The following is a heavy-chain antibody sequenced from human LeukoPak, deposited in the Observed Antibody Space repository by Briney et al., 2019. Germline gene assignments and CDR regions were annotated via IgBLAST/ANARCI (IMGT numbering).Heavy chain of an antibody. V-gene: IGHV4-4*02. CDR1: GGSISSSNW. J-gene: IGHJ4*02. CDR2: IYHSGST. D-gene: IGHD3-22*01. Sequence: SETLSLTCAVSGGSISSSNWWSWVRQPPGKGLEWIGEIYHSGSTNYNPSLKSRVTISVDKSKNQFSLKLSSVTAADTAVYYCARGTRRYYDGSGYYYGEFDYWGQGILVTVSS. CDR3: ARGTRRYYDGSGYYYGEFDY.